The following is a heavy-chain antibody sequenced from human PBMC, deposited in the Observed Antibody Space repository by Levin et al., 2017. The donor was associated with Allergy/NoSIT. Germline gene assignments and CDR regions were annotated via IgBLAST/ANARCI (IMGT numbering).Heavy chain of an antibody. Sequence: GESLKISCAASGFTFSSYDMHWVRQATGKGLEWVSAIGTAGDTYYPGSVKGRFTISRENAKNSLYLQMNSLRAGDTAVYYCARGSSSFPWEGYDYWGQGTLVTVSS. CDR2: IGTAGDT. CDR3: ARGSSSFPWEGYDY. V-gene: IGHV3-13*01. CDR1: GFTFSSYD. D-gene: IGHD6-13*01. J-gene: IGHJ4*02.